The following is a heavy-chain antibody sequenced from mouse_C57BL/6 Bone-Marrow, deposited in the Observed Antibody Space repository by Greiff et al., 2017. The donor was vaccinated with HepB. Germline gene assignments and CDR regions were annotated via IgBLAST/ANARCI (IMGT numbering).Heavy chain of an antibody. CDR1: GYTFTSYW. Sequence: QVQLQQPGAELVRPGSSVKLSCKASGYTFTSYWMHWVKQRPIQGLEWIGNIDPSDSETHYNQKFKDKATLTVDKSSSTAYMQLSSLTSEDSAVYYCAYRYYYGSSDAMDYWGQGTSVTVSS. D-gene: IGHD1-1*01. CDR2: IDPSDSET. CDR3: AYRYYYGSSDAMDY. V-gene: IGHV1-52*01. J-gene: IGHJ4*01.